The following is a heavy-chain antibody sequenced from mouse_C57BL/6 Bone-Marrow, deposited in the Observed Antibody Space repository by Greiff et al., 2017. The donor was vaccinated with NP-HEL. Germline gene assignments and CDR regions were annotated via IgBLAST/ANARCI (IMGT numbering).Heavy chain of an antibody. Sequence: EVMLVESGGGLVKPGGSLKLSCAASGFTFSSYAMSWVRQTPEKRLEWVATISDGGSYTYYPDNVKGRFTNSRDNAKNNLYLQMSHLKSEDTAMYYCARDGSNYYYAMDYWGQGTSVTVSS. V-gene: IGHV5-4*01. CDR3: ARDGSNYYYAMDY. D-gene: IGHD2-5*01. CDR1: GFTFSSYA. J-gene: IGHJ4*01. CDR2: ISDGGSYT.